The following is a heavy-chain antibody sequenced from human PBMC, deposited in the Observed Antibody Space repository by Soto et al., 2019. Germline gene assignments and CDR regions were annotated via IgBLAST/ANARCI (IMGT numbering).Heavy chain of an antibody. V-gene: IGHV1-46*01. CDR3: AMDRASCRGVYLEPDAFDI. CDR2: INPSGGST. CDR1: GYTFTSYY. Sequence: ASVKVSCKASGYTFTSYYMHWVRQAPGQGLEWMGIINPSGGSTSYAQKFQGRVTMTRDTSTSTVYMELSSLRSEDTAVYYCAMDRASCRGVYLEPDAFDIWGQGTMVTVSS. D-gene: IGHD2-21*01. J-gene: IGHJ3*02.